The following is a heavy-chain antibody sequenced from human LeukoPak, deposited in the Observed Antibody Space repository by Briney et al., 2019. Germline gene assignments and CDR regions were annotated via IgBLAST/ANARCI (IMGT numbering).Heavy chain of an antibody. CDR1: GFTFSSYA. Sequence: GGSLRLSCAASGFTFSSYAMSWVRQAPGKGLEWVSAISGSGGSTYYADSVKGRFTISRDNAKNTLYLQMNSLRAEDTAVYYCARVFFNYDMGEYFDYWGQGTLVTVSS. D-gene: IGHD3-22*01. J-gene: IGHJ4*02. V-gene: IGHV3-23*01. CDR2: ISGSGGST. CDR3: ARVFFNYDMGEYFDY.